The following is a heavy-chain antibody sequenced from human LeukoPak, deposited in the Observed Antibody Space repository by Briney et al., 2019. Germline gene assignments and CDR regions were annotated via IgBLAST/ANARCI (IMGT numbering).Heavy chain of an antibody. V-gene: IGHV4-59*01. CDR2: IYYSGST. CDR1: GGSISSYY. J-gene: IGHJ5*02. D-gene: IGHD2-21*01. Sequence: SETLSLTCTVSGGSISSYYWSWVRQPPGKGLEWIGYIYYSGSTNYNPSLKSRVTISVDTSKNQFSLKLSSVTAADTAVYYCARGGGGYPPYLWGQGTLVTVSS. CDR3: ARGGGGYPPYL.